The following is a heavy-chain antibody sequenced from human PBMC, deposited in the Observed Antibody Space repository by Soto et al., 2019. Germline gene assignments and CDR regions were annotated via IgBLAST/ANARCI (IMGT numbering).Heavy chain of an antibody. V-gene: IGHV4-34*01. CDR2: INHSGST. Sequence: QVQLQQWGAGLLKPSETLSLTCAVYGGSFSGYYWSWIRQPPGKGLEWIGEINHSGSTNYNPSLKSRVTISVDTSKNQFSLKLSSVPAADTAVYYCATVSAAAGTSWFDPWGQGTLVTVSS. CDR3: ATVSAAAGTSWFDP. J-gene: IGHJ5*02. CDR1: GGSFSGYY. D-gene: IGHD6-13*01.